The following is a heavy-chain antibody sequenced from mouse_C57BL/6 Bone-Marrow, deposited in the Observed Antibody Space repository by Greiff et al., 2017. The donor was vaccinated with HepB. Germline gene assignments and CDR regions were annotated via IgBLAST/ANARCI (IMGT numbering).Heavy chain of an antibody. V-gene: IGHV7-3*01. CDR2: IRNKANGYTT. J-gene: IGHJ4*01. D-gene: IGHD2-3*01. CDR3: ARSDGYYYYAMDY. Sequence: EVKLVESGGGLVQPGGSLSLSCAASGFTFTDYYMSWVRQPPGKALEWLGFIRNKANGYTTEYSASVKGRFTISRDNSQRISYLQMNALRAEDSATYYCARSDGYYYYAMDYWGQGTSVTVSS. CDR1: GFTFTDYY.